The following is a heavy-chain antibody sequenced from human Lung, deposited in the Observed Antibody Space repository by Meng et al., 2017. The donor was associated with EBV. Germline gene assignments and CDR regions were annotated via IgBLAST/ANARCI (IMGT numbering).Heavy chain of an antibody. CDR3: ARDPTGGEDHQRV. CDR1: GGSISRSNG. V-gene: IGHV4-4*02. D-gene: IGHD1-14*01. Sequence: QVERAEAGPGLVKPSGTLSLTCAVAGGSISRSNGGSWVRQPPGKGLEWIGKIYHSGITIYNPSLKSRVPMSVDNSKNQFSLKLNSMTAADTAVYYCARDPTGGEDHQRVWGQGTLVTVSS. CDR2: IYHSGIT. J-gene: IGHJ4*02.